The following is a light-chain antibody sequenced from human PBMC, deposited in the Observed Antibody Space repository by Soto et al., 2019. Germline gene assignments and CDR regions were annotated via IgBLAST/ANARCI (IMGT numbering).Light chain of an antibody. CDR1: QSISSY. Sequence: DIQMTQSPSSLSASVGDRVTITCRASQSISSYLNWYQQKPGKAPKLLIYAASSLQSGVPSRFSGSGSGTDFTRTISSLQPEDFATYYCQQSYSTPRCTFGQGTKLEIK. CDR2: AAS. CDR3: QQSYSTPRCT. V-gene: IGKV1-39*01. J-gene: IGKJ2*02.